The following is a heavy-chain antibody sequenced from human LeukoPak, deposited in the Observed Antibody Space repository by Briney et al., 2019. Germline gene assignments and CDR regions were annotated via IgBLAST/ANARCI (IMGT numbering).Heavy chain of an antibody. V-gene: IGHV3-9*01. D-gene: IGHD3-3*01. J-gene: IGHJ4*02. CDR1: GFNFDDKT. CDR2: ISWDSTKI. CDR3: ARDSGIFGVVIFDY. Sequence: GVSLRLSCAASGFNFDDKTMHWVRQVLGKGPEWVSGISWDSTKIAYEDSVKGRFTISRDNAKNSLYLQMNSLRAEDTAVYYCARDSGIFGVVIFDYWGQGTLVTVSS.